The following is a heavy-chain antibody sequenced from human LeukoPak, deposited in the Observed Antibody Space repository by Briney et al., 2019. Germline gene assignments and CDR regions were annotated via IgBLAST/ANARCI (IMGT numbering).Heavy chain of an antibody. V-gene: IGHV3-30*18. Sequence: GGSLRLSCAASGFTFRSCGMHWVRQAPGKGLEWVAVISDDGKNKYHADSVQGRFTISRDDSRNTLFLQMNSLRPEDTAVYYCAKGRITVARAVDYWGQGTLVSVSS. J-gene: IGHJ4*02. CDR2: ISDDGKNK. CDR3: AKGRITVARAVDY. CDR1: GFTFRSCG. D-gene: IGHD6-19*01.